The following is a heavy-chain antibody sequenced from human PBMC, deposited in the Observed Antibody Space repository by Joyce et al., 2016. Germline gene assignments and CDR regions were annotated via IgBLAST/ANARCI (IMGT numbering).Heavy chain of an antibody. V-gene: IGHV6-1*01. J-gene: IGHJ4*02. Sequence: QVQLQQSGPGLVKPSQTLSLACAISGDSVSSNSVAWHWIRQSPSRGLEWLGRTYYRSKWYFDYGVSVKSRITIIPDTSKSQFSLQLTSVSPEDTAMYYCARGRIYSFDFWGQGTLVTVSS. CDR1: GDSVSSNSVA. D-gene: IGHD1-26*01. CDR2: TYYRSKWYF. CDR3: ARGRIYSFDF.